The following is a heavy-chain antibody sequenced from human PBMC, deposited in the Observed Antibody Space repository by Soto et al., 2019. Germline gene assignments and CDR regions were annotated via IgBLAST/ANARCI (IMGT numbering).Heavy chain of an antibody. CDR3: ARGRRGYSYGYRYYYMDV. Sequence: SETLSLTCAVYGGSFSGYYWSWIRQPPGKGLEWIGEINHSGSTNYNPSLKSRVTISVDTSKNQFSLKLSSVTAADTAVYYCARGRRGYSYGYRYYYMDVWGKGTTVTVSS. CDR1: GGSFSGYY. J-gene: IGHJ6*03. D-gene: IGHD5-18*01. V-gene: IGHV4-34*01. CDR2: INHSGST.